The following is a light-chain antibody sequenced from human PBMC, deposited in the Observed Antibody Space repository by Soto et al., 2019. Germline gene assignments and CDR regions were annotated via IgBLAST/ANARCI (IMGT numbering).Light chain of an antibody. V-gene: IGKV3-15*01. CDR1: QSVSSN. CDR3: QQYNNWPPWT. Sequence: EIVMTQSPATLSVSPRERATLSCRASQSVSSNLAWYQQKPGQAPRLLIYGASTRATGIPARFSGSGSGTEFTLTISSPQSEDFAVYYCQQYNNWPPWTFGQGTKVDIK. J-gene: IGKJ1*01. CDR2: GAS.